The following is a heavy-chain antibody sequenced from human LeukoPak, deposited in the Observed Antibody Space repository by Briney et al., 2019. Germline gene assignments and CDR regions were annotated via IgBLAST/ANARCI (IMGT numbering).Heavy chain of an antibody. CDR3: AGGTGWLIDY. Sequence: PGGSLRLSCAASGSTFSGYWMNWVRQVPGKGVEWVANIKKDGSEKYYVDSVKGRFTVSRDNAKNSLYLQLNSLRAEDTAVYYCAGGTGWLIDYWGQGTLVTVSS. V-gene: IGHV3-7*04. CDR2: IKKDGSEK. J-gene: IGHJ4*02. CDR1: GSTFSGYW. D-gene: IGHD6-19*01.